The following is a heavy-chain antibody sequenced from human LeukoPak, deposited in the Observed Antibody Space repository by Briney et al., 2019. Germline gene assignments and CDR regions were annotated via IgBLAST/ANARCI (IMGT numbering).Heavy chain of an antibody. Sequence: PGGSLRLSCAASGFTFSSYSMNWVRQAPGKGLEWVSVIYSGGSTYYADSVKGRFTISRDNSKNTLYLQMNSLRAEDTAVYYCAQGGGSCYFTTCFDYWGQGTLVTVSS. J-gene: IGHJ4*02. CDR3: AQGGGSCYFTTCFDY. CDR2: IYSGGST. D-gene: IGHD2-15*01. V-gene: IGHV3-53*01. CDR1: GFTFSSYS.